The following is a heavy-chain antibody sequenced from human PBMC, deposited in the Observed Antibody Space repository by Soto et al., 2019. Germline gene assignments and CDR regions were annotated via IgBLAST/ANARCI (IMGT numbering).Heavy chain of an antibody. J-gene: IGHJ5*02. V-gene: IGHV1-69*04. CDR3: ARDFARIVARIPGGENNGFAP. D-gene: IGHD3-16*01. CDR1: GGTFSSYT. CDR2: IIPILGIA. Sequence: SVKVSCKASGGTFSSYTISWVRQAPGQGLEWMGRIIPILGIANYAQKFQGRVTITADKSTSTAYKELSSLRSEDTAVYYCARDFARIVARIPGGENNGFAPGGQGTLVTFS.